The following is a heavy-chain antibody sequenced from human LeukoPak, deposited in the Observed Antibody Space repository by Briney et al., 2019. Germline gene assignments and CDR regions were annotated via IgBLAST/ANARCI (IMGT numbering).Heavy chain of an antibody. J-gene: IGHJ2*01. CDR2: ISGSGGST. CDR1: VFTFSSYA. Sequence: GGSLRLSSAASVFTFSSYAMSWVRPAPGKGLEWVSAISGSGGSTYYADSVKGRFTISRDNSKNTLYLQMNSLRTEDTAFYYCAKDMVWGWFFDLWGRGTLVTVSS. V-gene: IGHV3-23*01. CDR3: AKDMVWGWFFDL. D-gene: IGHD3-10*01.